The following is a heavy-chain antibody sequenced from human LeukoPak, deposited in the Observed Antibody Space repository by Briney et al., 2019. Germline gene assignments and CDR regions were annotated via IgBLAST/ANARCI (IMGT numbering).Heavy chain of an antibody. CDR2: IIPIFGTA. Sequence: GASVKVSCKASGGTFSSYAISWVRQAPGQGLEWMGGIIPIFGTANYAQKFQGRVTITTDESTSTAYMELSSLRSEDTAVYYCARDFVRGYSSSWHNWSDPWGQGTLVTVSS. J-gene: IGHJ5*02. V-gene: IGHV1-69*05. D-gene: IGHD6-13*01. CDR3: ARDFVRGYSSSWHNWSDP. CDR1: GGTFSSYA.